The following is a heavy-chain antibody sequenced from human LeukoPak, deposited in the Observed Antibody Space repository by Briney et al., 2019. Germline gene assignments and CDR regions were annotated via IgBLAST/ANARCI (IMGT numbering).Heavy chain of an antibody. CDR1: GGSLSGYY. J-gene: IGHJ4*02. CDR2: INHSGST. V-gene: IGHV4-34*01. Sequence: SETLSLTCAVYGGSLSGYYWSWIRQPPGKGLEWIGEINHSGSTNYNPSLKSRVTISVDTSKNQFSLKLSSVTAADTAVYYCGRAFPRITIFGVVIPEPNFDYWGQGTLVTVSS. CDR3: GRAFPRITIFGVVIPEPNFDY. D-gene: IGHD3-3*01.